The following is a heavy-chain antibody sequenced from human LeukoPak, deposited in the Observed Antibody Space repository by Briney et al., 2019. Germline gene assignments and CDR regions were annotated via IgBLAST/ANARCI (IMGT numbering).Heavy chain of an antibody. CDR2: IDSSGDYT. CDR3: GKEFSSGWFF. V-gene: IGHV3-23*01. J-gene: IGHJ4*02. CDR1: GFSFGTHG. D-gene: IGHD6-13*01. Sequence: GGSLRLSCVADGFSFGTHGMSWVRQAQWKGLEWVSSIDSSGDYTFYADSVKGRFTISRDNSKDTLYLQLSGLRAEDTAIYYCGKEFSSGWFFWGQGTLVSVSS.